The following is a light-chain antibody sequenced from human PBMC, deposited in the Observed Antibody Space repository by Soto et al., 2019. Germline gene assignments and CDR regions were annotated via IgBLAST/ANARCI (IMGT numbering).Light chain of an antibody. CDR1: QTLLYSSNNKNY. CDR2: WAS. V-gene: IGKV4-1*01. Sequence: IVLTQSPDSVAVSLGERATINCKSSQTLLYSSNNKNYLAWYQQRPGQPPRLLIYWASTRESGVPDRFSGSGSGTDFALTISSLQAEDVAVYYCQQYYTTPLTFGGGTKLEIK. CDR3: QQYYTTPLT. J-gene: IGKJ4*01.